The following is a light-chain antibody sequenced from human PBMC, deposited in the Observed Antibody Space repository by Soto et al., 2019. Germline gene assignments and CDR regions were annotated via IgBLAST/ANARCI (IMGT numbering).Light chain of an antibody. J-gene: IGKJ4*01. Sequence: DIQVTQSPSSLSASLGDRVTITCRANQAISVYLAWFQQQPGKVPKLLIYAAYPLKSGVPSRLSGIGSGTEFPLTISSLQPEDIATYYCQKYNSAPLTFGGGPMVEI. CDR1: QAISVY. V-gene: IGKV1-27*01. CDR2: AAY. CDR3: QKYNSAPLT.